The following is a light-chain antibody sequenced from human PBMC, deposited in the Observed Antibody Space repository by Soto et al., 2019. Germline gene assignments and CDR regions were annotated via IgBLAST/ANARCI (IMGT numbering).Light chain of an antibody. J-gene: IGLJ1*01. V-gene: IGLV2-14*01. CDR2: EVT. CDR3: SSYTSSSTLVV. CDR1: SSDIGYYNY. Sequence: QSALTQPASVSGSPGQSITFSCTGTSSDIGYYNYVSWYQQHPGKAPKLIIYEVTNRPSGVSTRFSASKSGNTASLTISGRQTEDEADYCCSSYTSSSTLVVFGTGTKVTVL.